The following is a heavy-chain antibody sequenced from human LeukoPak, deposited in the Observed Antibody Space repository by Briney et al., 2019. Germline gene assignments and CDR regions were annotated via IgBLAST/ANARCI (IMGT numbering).Heavy chain of an antibody. CDR1: GVSFSGYY. J-gene: IGHJ2*01. Sequence: SETLSLTCAVYGVSFSGYYWSWIRQPPGKGLEWIGEINHGGSTNYNPSLKSRVTISVDTSKNQFSLKLSSVTAADTAVYYCARALGIVVVPAAILYWYFDLWGRGTLVTVSS. CDR3: ARALGIVVVPAAILYWYFDL. V-gene: IGHV4-34*01. CDR2: INHGGST. D-gene: IGHD2-2*03.